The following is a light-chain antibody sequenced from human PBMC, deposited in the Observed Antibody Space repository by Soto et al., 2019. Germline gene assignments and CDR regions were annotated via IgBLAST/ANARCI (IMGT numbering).Light chain of an antibody. Sequence: EIVLTQSPGTLSLSPGERATLSCRASQSVSSSFLAWYQHKPGQAPRLLIYGASSRATGIPDRFSGSGSGTDFTLTISRLEPEDFAVCYGQQYDSSPWTFGQGTKVEIK. V-gene: IGKV3-20*01. CDR3: QQYDSSPWT. J-gene: IGKJ1*01. CDR2: GAS. CDR1: QSVSSSF.